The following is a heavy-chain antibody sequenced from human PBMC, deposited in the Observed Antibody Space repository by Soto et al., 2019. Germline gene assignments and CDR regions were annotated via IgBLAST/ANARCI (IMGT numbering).Heavy chain of an antibody. CDR3: ARDYSSCRYSGMDV. D-gene: IGHD6-6*01. CDR2: ISSSGSTI. J-gene: IGHJ6*02. CDR1: GFTFSDYY. Sequence: QVQLVESGGGLVKPGGSLRLSCEASGFTFSDYYMSWIRQAPGKGLEWVSYISSSGSTIYYADSVKGRFTISRDNAKDSLYLQMNSLTAEDTAVYYSARDYSSCRYSGMDVWAQGTTVTVS. V-gene: IGHV3-11*01.